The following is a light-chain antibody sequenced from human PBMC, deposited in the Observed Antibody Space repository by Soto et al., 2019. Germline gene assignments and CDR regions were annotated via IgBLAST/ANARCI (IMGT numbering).Light chain of an antibody. CDR3: SSYNRSSTLGV. CDR1: SSDVGGYNY. CDR2: DVS. V-gene: IGLV2-14*01. Sequence: QSVLTQPASVSGSPGQSITISCTGTSSDVGGYNYVSWYQQHPGKAPKLLIYDVSNRPSGVSNRFSGSKSCNTASLTTSAVQAEDEADYYCSSYNRSSTLGVFGGGTKLTVL. J-gene: IGLJ2*01.